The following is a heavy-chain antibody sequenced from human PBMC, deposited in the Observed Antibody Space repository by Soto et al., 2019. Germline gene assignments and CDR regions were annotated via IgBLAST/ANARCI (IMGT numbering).Heavy chain of an antibody. CDR1: GFTFGSYW. CDR2: IKQDGSEK. J-gene: IGHJ4*02. Sequence: EVQLVESGGGLVQPGGSLTLSCAASGFTFGSYWMGWVRQAPGKGLEWVATIKQDGSEKYYMDSVKGRFTISRDNAMKSLYLQMNSLRADDTALYYCVRTGDDYWGQGTLVTVSS. V-gene: IGHV3-7*05. CDR3: VRTGDDY. D-gene: IGHD3-16*01.